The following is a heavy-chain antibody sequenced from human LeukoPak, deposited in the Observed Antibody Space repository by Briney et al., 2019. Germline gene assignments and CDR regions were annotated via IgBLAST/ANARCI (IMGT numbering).Heavy chain of an antibody. CDR3: AKADCSSTSCYTMDY. CDR2: ISWNSGSI. D-gene: IGHD2-2*02. J-gene: IGHJ4*02. CDR1: GFTFDDYA. Sequence: GGPLRLSCAASGFTFDDYAMHWVRQAPGKGLEWVSGISWNSGSIGYADSVKGRFTISRDNAKNSLYLQMNSLRAEDMALYYCAKADCSSTSCYTMDYWGQGTLVTVSS. V-gene: IGHV3-9*03.